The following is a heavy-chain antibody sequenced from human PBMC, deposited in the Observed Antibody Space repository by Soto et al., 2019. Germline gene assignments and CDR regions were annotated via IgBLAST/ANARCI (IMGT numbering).Heavy chain of an antibody. Sequence: KESGPTLVKPTQTLTLTCTFSGFSLSTSGVGVGWIRQPPGKALEWLALIYWDDDKRYSPSLKSRLTITKDTSKNQVVITMTNMDPVDTATYYCAHSLIGYYYDSSGSNWFDPWGQGTLVTVSS. J-gene: IGHJ5*02. CDR1: GFSLSTSGVG. CDR3: AHSLIGYYYDSSGSNWFDP. V-gene: IGHV2-5*02. D-gene: IGHD3-22*01. CDR2: IYWDDDK.